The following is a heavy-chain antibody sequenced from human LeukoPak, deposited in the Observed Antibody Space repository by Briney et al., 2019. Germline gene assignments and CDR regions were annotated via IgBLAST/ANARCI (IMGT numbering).Heavy chain of an antibody. CDR1: GYTLTELS. D-gene: IGHD3-10*01. CDR3: ATVVITMVRGASPLDY. V-gene: IGHV1-24*01. Sequence: ASVKVSCKVSGYTLTELSMHWVRQAPGKGLEWMGGFDPEDGETIYAQKFQGRVTMTEDTSTDTAYMELSSLRSEDTAVYYCATVVITMVRGASPLDYWGQGTLVTVSS. CDR2: FDPEDGET. J-gene: IGHJ4*02.